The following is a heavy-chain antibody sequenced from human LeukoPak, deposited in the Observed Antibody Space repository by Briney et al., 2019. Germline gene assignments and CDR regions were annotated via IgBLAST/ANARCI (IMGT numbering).Heavy chain of an antibody. CDR3: ARLLMGSYYFDY. CDR1: GFTFSSYW. D-gene: IGHD2-8*02. J-gene: IGHJ4*02. V-gene: IGHV3-7*01. Sequence: GGSLRLSCAASGFTFSSYWRSWVRQAPGKGLEWVANIKQDGSEKYYVDSVKGRFTISRDNAKNSLYLQMNSLRAEDTAVYYCARLLMGSYYFDYWGQGTLVTVSS. CDR2: IKQDGSEK.